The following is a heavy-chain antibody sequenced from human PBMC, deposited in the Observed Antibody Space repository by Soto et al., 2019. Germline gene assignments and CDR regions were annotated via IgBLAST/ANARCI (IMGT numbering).Heavy chain of an antibody. V-gene: IGHV4-59*01. Sequence: QVQLQESGPGLVKPSETLSLTCTVSGGSISSTSYWSWIRQPPGMGLQWIGYIYRTGSAVYNPSLHSRVTLSVDTSKNQFSLKLTSETAADTAVYYCARDGAAMTGLGVDYWGQGTLVTVSS. D-gene: IGHD3-16*01. CDR2: IYRTGSA. J-gene: IGHJ4*02. CDR3: ARDGAAMTGLGVDY. CDR1: GGSISSTSY.